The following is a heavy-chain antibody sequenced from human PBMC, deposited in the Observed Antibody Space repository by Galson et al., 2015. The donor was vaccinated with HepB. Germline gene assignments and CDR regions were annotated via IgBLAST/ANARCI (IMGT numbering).Heavy chain of an antibody. CDR1: GYSFTSYW. Sequence: QSGAEVKKPGESLKISCKGSGYSFTSYWIGWVRQMPGKGLEWMGIIYPGDSDTRYSPSFQGQVTISADKSISTAYLQWSSLKASDTAMYYCARHGWVYDFWSGYYPDYWGQGTLVTVSS. J-gene: IGHJ4*02. CDR2: IYPGDSDT. V-gene: IGHV5-51*01. CDR3: ARHGWVYDFWSGYYPDY. D-gene: IGHD3-3*01.